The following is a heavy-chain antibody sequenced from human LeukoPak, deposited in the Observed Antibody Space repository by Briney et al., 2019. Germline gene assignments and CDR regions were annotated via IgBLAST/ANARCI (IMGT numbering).Heavy chain of an antibody. CDR1: GGSISSGSYY. CDR2: FYTGGST. D-gene: IGHD5-24*01. J-gene: IGHJ4*02. Sequence: SQTLSLTCTVSGGSISSGSYYWSWIRQPAGKGLEWIGRFYTGGSTNYNPSLKSRVTISVDTSKNQFSLNLTSVTAADTAVYYCARYGAATIARFDYWGQGTLVTVSS. CDR3: ARYGAATIARFDY. V-gene: IGHV4-61*02.